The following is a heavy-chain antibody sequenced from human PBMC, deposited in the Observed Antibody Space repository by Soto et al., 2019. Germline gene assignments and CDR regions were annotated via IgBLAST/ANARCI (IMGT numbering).Heavy chain of an antibody. Sequence: EVQLLESGGGLVQPGGSLRLSCAASGFTFSSYAMSWVRQAPGKGLEWVSAISGSGGSTYYADSVKGRFTISRDNSKSTLFLQMNSLRTEDTAVYYCAKDRSRDFGGGGDYWGQGTLVTVSS. J-gene: IGHJ4*02. D-gene: IGHD3-10*01. CDR3: AKDRSRDFGGGGDY. V-gene: IGHV3-23*01. CDR1: GFTFSSYA. CDR2: ISGSGGST.